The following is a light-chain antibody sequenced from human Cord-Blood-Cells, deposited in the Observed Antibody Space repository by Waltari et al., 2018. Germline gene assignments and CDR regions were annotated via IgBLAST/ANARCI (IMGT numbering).Light chain of an antibody. Sequence: QSALTQPASVSGSPGQSITISCTGTSTDAGGYNYVSWYQQHPGKAPKLMLYEVSNRPSGVSNRFSGSKSGNTASLTISGLQAEDEADYYCSSYTSSSTVVFGGGTKLTVL. J-gene: IGLJ2*01. V-gene: IGLV2-14*01. CDR2: EVS. CDR3: SSYTSSSTVV. CDR1: STDAGGYNY.